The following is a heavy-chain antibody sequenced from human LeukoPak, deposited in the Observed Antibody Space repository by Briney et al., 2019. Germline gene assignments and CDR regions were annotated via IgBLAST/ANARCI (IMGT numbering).Heavy chain of an antibody. CDR3: ARVGDSSGYCQYFQH. D-gene: IGHD3-22*01. CDR1: GGTFSSYA. J-gene: IGHJ1*01. Sequence: SVKVSCKASGGTFSSYAISWVRQAPGQGLEWMGGIIPIFGTANYAQKFQGRVTITADESTSTAYMELSSLRSEDTAVYYCARVGDSSGYCQYFQHWGQGTLVTVSS. CDR2: IIPIFGTA. V-gene: IGHV1-69*13.